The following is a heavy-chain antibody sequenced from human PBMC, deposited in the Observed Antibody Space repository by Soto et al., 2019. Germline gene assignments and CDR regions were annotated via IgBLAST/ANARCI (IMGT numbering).Heavy chain of an antibody. Sequence: VASVKVSCKASGYTFTSYGISWVRQAPGRGLEWMGWISAYNGNTNYAQKLQGRVTMTTDTSTSTAYMELRSLRSDDTAVYYCARDWVMGYCSGGSCLSFDYWGQGTLVTVSS. J-gene: IGHJ4*02. CDR1: GYTFTSYG. V-gene: IGHV1-18*01. D-gene: IGHD2-15*01. CDR3: ARDWVMGYCSGGSCLSFDY. CDR2: ISAYNGNT.